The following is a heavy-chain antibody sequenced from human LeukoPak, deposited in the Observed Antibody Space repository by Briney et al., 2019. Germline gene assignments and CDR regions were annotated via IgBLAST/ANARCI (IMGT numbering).Heavy chain of an antibody. CDR2: TTSSSSYI. CDR1: GFTFSSYN. D-gene: IGHD6-13*01. J-gene: IGHJ4*02. V-gene: IGHV3-21*01. CDR3: ARDWYPGIAAAGVYFDY. Sequence: GGSLRLSCAASGFTFSSYNMNWVRQAPGKGLEWVSSTTSSSSYIYYADSVKGRFTISRDNAKNSLYLQMNSLRAEDTAVYYCARDWYPGIAAAGVYFDYWGQGTLVTVSS.